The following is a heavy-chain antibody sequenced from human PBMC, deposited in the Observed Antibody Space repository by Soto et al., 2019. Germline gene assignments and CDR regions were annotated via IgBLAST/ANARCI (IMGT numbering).Heavy chain of an antibody. V-gene: IGHV4-4*02. CDR2: IHRAGVT. J-gene: IGHJ4*02. D-gene: IGHD5-18*01. CDR3: AGRPEIHPR. CDR1: GGSTSSSDW. Sequence: QVHLQESGPGLVKPSETLSLTCAISGGSTSSSDWWTWVRQPPGEGLEWIGEIHRAGVTNYNSSLKSRLTISLDYSRNQFSLSLTYVTAADAAVYFCAGRPEIHPRWGQGILVPVSS.